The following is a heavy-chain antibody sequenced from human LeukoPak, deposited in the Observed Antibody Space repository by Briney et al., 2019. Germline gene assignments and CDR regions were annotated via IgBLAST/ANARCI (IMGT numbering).Heavy chain of an antibody. CDR2: IIPIFGTA. Sequence: SVKVSCKASGGTFSSYAISWVRQAPGQGLEWMGRIIPIFGTANSAQKFQGRVTITTDESTSTAYMEQSSLSSEDTAVYYCAREALGYCSGGSCYPSSNRDSAFDYWGQGTLVTVSS. CDR1: GGTFSSYA. CDR3: AREALGYCSGGSCYPSSNRDSAFDY. D-gene: IGHD2-15*01. J-gene: IGHJ4*02. V-gene: IGHV1-69*05.